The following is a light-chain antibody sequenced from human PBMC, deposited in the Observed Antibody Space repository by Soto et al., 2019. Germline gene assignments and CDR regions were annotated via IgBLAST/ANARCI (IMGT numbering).Light chain of an antibody. CDR2: DTS. V-gene: IGKV3-11*01. CDR1: QSVGTV. CDR3: QHRSNWPPG. J-gene: IGKJ5*01. Sequence: EVVLTQSPATLSLSPGERPTLSGRASQSVGTVLAWYQQKPGQVPRLLIYDTSKRVTGIPARFSGSGSGTDFFLTISSLAPEDIAVYYCQHRSNWPPGFGQGTRLEIK.